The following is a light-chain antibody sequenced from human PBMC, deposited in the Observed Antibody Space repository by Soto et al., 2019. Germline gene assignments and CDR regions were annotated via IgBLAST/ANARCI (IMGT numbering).Light chain of an antibody. CDR2: GPS. J-gene: IGKJ1*01. Sequence: EIVMTQSPATLSESPGERATLSCRASQSVSRNLAWYQQKPGQAPRHLIYGPSTRATGIPARFSGSGSGTEFTLTISSLQSEDFAVYYCQQYNNWPRTFGQGTKVEIK. V-gene: IGKV3-15*01. CDR1: QSVSRN. CDR3: QQYNNWPRT.